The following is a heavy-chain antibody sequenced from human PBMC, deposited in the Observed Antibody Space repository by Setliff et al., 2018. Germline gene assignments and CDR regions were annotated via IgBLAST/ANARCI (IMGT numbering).Heavy chain of an antibody. CDR1: GGSVRGYY. J-gene: IGHJ4*02. CDR3: ARLPNYVWGSPVDY. D-gene: IGHD3-16*01. CDR2: MYYSGDT. V-gene: IGHV4-59*08. Sequence: SETLSLTCTVPGGSVRGYYWSWIRQPPGKGLEWIGYMYYSGDTNYNPSLKSRVTISVDTSKNQFSLELRSVTAADTAVYYCARLPNYVWGSPVDYWGQGTLVTVSS.